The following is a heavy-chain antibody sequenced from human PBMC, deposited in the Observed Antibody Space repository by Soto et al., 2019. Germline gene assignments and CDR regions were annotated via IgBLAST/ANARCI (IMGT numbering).Heavy chain of an antibody. CDR2: INAANGNT. D-gene: IGHD2-15*01. CDR3: SRGYCRGVSCSSFRFDY. Sequence: QVQLVQSGAAVKKPGASVNVSCKASGYTFTSYAMHWVRQATGQRIEWMGWINAANGNTIYSQKFQGRVTITRDTAASTVYIELSSVRAEGTAVYYCSRGYCRGVSCSSFRFDYWGQGTLVSVSS. CDR1: GYTFTSYA. V-gene: IGHV1-3*01. J-gene: IGHJ4*01.